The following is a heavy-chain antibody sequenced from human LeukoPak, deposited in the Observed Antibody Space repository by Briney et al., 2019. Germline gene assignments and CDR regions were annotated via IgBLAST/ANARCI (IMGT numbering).Heavy chain of an antibody. CDR1: GGTFSSYA. CDR3: ARELSRAFDI. CDR2: IIPIFGTA. V-gene: IGHV1-69*13. D-gene: IGHD3-10*01. J-gene: IGHJ3*02. Sequence: ASVKVSCKASGGTFSSYAISWVRQAPGQGLEWMGGIIPIFGTANYAQKFQGRVTITADESTSTAYMELSSLRSEDTAVYYCARELSRAFDIWGQGTMVTVSS.